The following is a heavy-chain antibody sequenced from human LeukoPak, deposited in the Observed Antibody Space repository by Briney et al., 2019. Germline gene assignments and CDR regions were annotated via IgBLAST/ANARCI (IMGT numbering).Heavy chain of an antibody. CDR1: GFTFRSYA. D-gene: IGHD2-21*02. Sequence: GGSLRLSCAASGFTFRSYAMHWVRQAPGKGLEWVAVISYDGSNKYYADSVKGRFTISRDNSQNTLYLQMNSLRAEDTAVYYCARAGDCGGDCYYYFDYWGQGTLVTVSS. J-gene: IGHJ4*02. CDR2: ISYDGSNK. CDR3: ARAGDCGGDCYYYFDY. V-gene: IGHV3-30-3*01.